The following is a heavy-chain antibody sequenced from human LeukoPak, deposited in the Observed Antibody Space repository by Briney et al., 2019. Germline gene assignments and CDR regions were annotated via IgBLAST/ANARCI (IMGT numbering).Heavy chain of an antibody. J-gene: IGHJ3*02. CDR3: ARSRRDGDYLFNAFDI. CDR1: GFSFSSYN. CDR2: LSTSSIYI. D-gene: IGHD4-17*01. V-gene: IGHV3-21*01. Sequence: GGTLRLSCAASGFSFSSYNLNWVRQAPGKGLEWVSSLSTSSIYIYYADSVKGRFTVSRDNARNSLYLQLNSLRAEDTAVYYCARSRRDGDYLFNAFDIWGQGTMVTVSS.